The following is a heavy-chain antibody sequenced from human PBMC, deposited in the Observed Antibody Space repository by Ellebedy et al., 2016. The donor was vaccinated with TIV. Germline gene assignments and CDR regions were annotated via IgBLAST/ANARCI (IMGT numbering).Heavy chain of an antibody. J-gene: IGHJ4*02. Sequence: GGSLRLXXTGSGFTITDYTMSWVRQTPGKGLEWVANIKQDGSRKEYVDSVKGRFTISRDNAKNSVYLQMNSLRAEDTAVYYCTREGVGGFDHWGQGTLVTVSS. D-gene: IGHD3-10*01. V-gene: IGHV3-7*01. CDR1: GFTITDYT. CDR3: TREGVGGFDH. CDR2: IKQDGSRK.